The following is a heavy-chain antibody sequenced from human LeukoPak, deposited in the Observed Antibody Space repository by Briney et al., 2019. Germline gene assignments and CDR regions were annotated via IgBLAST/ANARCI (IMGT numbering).Heavy chain of an antibody. CDR2: INPNTGGT. D-gene: IGHD1-7*01. J-gene: IGHJ4*02. CDR1: GYSFTDYY. V-gene: IGHV1-2*02. CDR3: VQFELDY. Sequence: ASVKVSCKTSGYSFTDYYMHWVRQAPGQGLEWMGWINPNTGGTNYAQKFQGRVTMTRDTSISTAYMDLSRLRSDDTAVYYCVQFELDYWGQGTLVTVSS.